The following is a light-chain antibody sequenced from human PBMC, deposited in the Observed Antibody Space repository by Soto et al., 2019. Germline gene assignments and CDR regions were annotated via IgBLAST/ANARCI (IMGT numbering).Light chain of an antibody. V-gene: IGLV2-14*01. CDR2: DVS. J-gene: IGLJ1*01. CDR1: SSDVDGYNY. Sequence: QSALTQPASVSGSPGQSITISCTGTSSDVDGYNYVSWYQQHPGKAPKLMIYDVSNRPSGVSNRFSGSKSGNTASLTISGLQAEDEADYYCSSYTSSSTSIVFGTGTKLTVL. CDR3: SSYTSSSTSIV.